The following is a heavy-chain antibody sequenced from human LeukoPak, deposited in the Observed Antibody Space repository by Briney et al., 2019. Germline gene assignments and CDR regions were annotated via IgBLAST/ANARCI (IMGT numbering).Heavy chain of an antibody. CDR1: GFTFSSYS. CDR3: ARAPFFWSGYYFDY. J-gene: IGHJ4*02. D-gene: IGHD3-3*01. V-gene: IGHV3-48*01. Sequence: GGSLSLSCAASGFTFSSYSMNWVRQAPGKGLEWVSYISSSSSTIYYADSVKGRFTISRDNAKNSLYLQMNSLRAEDTAVYYCARAPFFWSGYYFDYWGQGTLVTVSS. CDR2: ISSSSSTI.